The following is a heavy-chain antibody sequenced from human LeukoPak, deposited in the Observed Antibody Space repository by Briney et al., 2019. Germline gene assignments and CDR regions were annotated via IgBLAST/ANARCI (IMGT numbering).Heavy chain of an antibody. D-gene: IGHD3-16*01. CDR2: ISYDGSNQ. J-gene: IGHJ1*01. CDR3: AREKGD. CDR1: GFTFSSYA. V-gene: IGHV3-30-3*01. Sequence: GGSLRLSCAASGFTFSSYAVSWVRQAPGKGLEWVTTISYDGSNQYYADSVKGRFTISRDNSMNTLYLQMNSLRHEDTAVYYCAREKGDWGQGTLVIVSS.